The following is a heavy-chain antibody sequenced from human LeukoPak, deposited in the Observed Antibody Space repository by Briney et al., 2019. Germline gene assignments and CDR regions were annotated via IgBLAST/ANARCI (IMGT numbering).Heavy chain of an antibody. D-gene: IGHD3-22*01. Sequence: SETLSLTCTVSGDSFSNYYWSWVRQPAGKGLEWIGRIYASGSSNYNPSLKSRITMSVDTSKNQFSLKLSSVTAADTAVYYCARCLNTYYYDNSGYSPEHYYMDVWGKGTTVIVSS. CDR1: GDSFSNYY. CDR2: IYASGSS. J-gene: IGHJ6*03. CDR3: ARCLNTYYYDNSGYSPEHYYMDV. V-gene: IGHV4-4*07.